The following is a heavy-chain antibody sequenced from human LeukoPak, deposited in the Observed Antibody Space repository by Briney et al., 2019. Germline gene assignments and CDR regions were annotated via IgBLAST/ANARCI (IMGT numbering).Heavy chain of an antibody. V-gene: IGHV3-74*01. D-gene: IGHD6-25*01. Sequence: GGSLRLSCAASGFTFSSYGMHWVRQAPGKGLVWVSRINSDGSSTNYADAVKGRLTISRDNAKNTVFLQMNSLRAEDTAVYYCARGAAAGTPSFHYWGQGTLVTLSS. CDR2: INSDGSST. CDR1: GFTFSSYG. CDR3: ARGAAAGTPSFHY. J-gene: IGHJ4*02.